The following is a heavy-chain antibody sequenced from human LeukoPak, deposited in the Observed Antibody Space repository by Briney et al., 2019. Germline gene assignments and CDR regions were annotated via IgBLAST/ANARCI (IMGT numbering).Heavy chain of an antibody. J-gene: IGHJ5*02. CDR3: ARGPSHNWLDP. CDR1: GYTFTSYD. Sequence: ASVKVSCTASGYTFTSYDINWVRQATGQGLEWMGWMNPNSGNTGYAQKFQGRVTMTRNMSTSTVYMELSSLTSEDTAVYYCARGPSHNWLDPWGQGTLVTVSS. V-gene: IGHV1-8*01. CDR2: MNPNSGNT.